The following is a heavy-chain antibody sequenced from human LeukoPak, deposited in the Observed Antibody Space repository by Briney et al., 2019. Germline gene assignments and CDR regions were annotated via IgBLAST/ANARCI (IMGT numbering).Heavy chain of an antibody. CDR1: GYAITSHF. CDR3: AREAIAAGKNFDY. D-gene: IGHD6-25*01. CDR2: IHPDGETT. J-gene: IGHJ4*02. Sequence: ASVKVSCKTSGYAITSHFMHWVRQAPGQGLEWVGTIHPDGETTTYGQKFQGRVTMTCDTPTSTVYMDLSSLRSEDTAVYYCAREAIAAGKNFDYWGQGTQVTVSS. V-gene: IGHV1-46*01.